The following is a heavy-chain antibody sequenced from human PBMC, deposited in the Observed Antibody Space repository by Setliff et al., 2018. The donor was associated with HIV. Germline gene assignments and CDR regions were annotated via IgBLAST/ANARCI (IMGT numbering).Heavy chain of an antibody. Sequence: PSETLSLTCSVSGISINGYYWSWIRQSPQTRLEWIGYVSSIGNTNYNPSLKSRVTISVDTSKNQFSLKLSSVTAADTAVYYCARVGYSSSYYYYYMDVWGKGTTVTVSS. D-gene: IGHD6-6*01. CDR1: GISINGYY. V-gene: IGHV4-4*08. CDR2: VSSIGNT. CDR3: ARVGYSSSYYYYYMDV. J-gene: IGHJ6*03.